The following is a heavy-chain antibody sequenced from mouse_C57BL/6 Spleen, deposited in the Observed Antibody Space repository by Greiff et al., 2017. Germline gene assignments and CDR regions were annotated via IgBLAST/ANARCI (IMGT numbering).Heavy chain of an antibody. CDR2: IHPNYGTT. CDR1: GYSFTDYN. D-gene: IGHD2-1*01. CDR3: AKSVDYGNQYYFDD. Sequence: EVQLVESGPELVKPGASVKISCKASGYSFTDYNMHWVQQSNGKSLEWIGDIHPNYGTTSYNQKFKGKATLTVDPSSSTAYMQLNSLSSEDSAVYYCAKSVDYGNQYYFDDWGQGTTLTVSS. J-gene: IGHJ2*01. V-gene: IGHV1-39*01.